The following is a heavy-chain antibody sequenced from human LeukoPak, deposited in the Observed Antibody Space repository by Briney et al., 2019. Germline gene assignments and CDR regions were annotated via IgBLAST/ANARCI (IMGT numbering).Heavy chain of an antibody. CDR1: GYSIRSGYY. Sequence: SETLSLTCTVSGYSIRSGYYWGWIRQPPGKGLEWVGNIYHNGNTYYNPSLKSRVTISLDTSKNQFSLKLTSVTAADTAVYYCARGVDCWGQGTLVTVSS. V-gene: IGHV4-38-2*02. J-gene: IGHJ4*02. CDR2: IYHNGNT. CDR3: ARGVDC.